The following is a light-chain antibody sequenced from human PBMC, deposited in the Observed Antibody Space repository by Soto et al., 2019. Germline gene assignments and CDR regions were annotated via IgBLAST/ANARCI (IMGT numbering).Light chain of an antibody. V-gene: IGKV1-27*01. Sequence: DIQMTQSPSSLTASVGDRATITCRASQGIRNYLAWYQQKPGKVPNILIYGASTFESGVPSRFSGSGSGADFTLTISSLQPEDVATYYGQKYNSAPYTFGRGTKVDIK. CDR1: QGIRNY. J-gene: IGKJ3*01. CDR2: GAS. CDR3: QKYNSAPYT.